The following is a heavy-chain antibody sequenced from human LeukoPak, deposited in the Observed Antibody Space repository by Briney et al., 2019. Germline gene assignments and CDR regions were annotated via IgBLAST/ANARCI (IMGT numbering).Heavy chain of an antibody. V-gene: IGHV1-3*02. D-gene: IGHD3-22*01. CDR3: ARAYNYYDSSGYYLGYYFDY. CDR2: SNAGNGNT. CDR1: GYTFTIYA. Sequence: GASVTVSCTASGYTFTIYAMHWVRQAPGQRLEWMGWSNAGNGNTKYSQEFQGRVTITRDTSASTAYMELSSLRSEDMAVYYCARAYNYYDSSGYYLGYYFDYWGQGTLVTVSS. J-gene: IGHJ4*02.